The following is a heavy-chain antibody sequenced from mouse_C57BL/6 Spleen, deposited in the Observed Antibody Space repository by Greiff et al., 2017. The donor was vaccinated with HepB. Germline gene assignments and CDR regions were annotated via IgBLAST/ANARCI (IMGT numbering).Heavy chain of an antibody. CDR2: ISYDGSN. V-gene: IGHV3-6*01. J-gene: IGHJ1*03. CDR3: ARGSNYEVWYFDV. Sequence: EVQLQESGPGLVKPSQSLSLTCSVTGYSITSGYYWNWIRQFPGNKLEWMGYISYDGSNNYNPSLKNRISITRDTSKNQFFLKLNSVTTEDTATYYCARGSNYEVWYFDVWGTGTTVTVSS. CDR1: GYSITSGYY. D-gene: IGHD2-5*01.